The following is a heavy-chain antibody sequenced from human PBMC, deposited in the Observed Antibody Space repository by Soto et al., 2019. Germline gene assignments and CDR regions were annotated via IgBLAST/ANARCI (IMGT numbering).Heavy chain of an antibody. CDR1: GGSISSYY. CDR3: ARSYDSSGYPSLYYFDY. CDR2: IYTSGST. J-gene: IGHJ4*02. V-gene: IGHV4-4*07. D-gene: IGHD3-22*01. Sequence: PSETLSLTCTVSGGSISSYYWSWIRQPAGKGLEWIGRIYTSGSTNYNPSLKSRVTMSVDTSKNQFSLKLSSVTAADTAVYYCARSYDSSGYPSLYYFDYWCQGTLVTVSS.